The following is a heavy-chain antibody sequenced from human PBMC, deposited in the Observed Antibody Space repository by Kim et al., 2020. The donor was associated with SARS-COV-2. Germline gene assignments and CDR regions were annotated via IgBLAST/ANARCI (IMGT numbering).Heavy chain of an antibody. Sequence: GGSLRLSCAASGFTFSSYAMSWVRQAPGKGLEWVSAISGSGGSTYYADSVKGRFTISRDNSKNTLYLQMNSLRAEDTAVYYCAKEPEGIRYFDWLLSYYFDYWGQGTLVTVSS. CDR1: GFTFSSYA. V-gene: IGHV3-23*01. CDR3: AKEPEGIRYFDWLLSYYFDY. J-gene: IGHJ4*02. CDR2: ISGSGGST. D-gene: IGHD3-9*01.